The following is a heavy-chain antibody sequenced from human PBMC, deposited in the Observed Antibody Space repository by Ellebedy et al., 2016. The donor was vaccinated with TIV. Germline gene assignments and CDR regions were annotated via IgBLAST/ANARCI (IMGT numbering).Heavy chain of an antibody. Sequence: ASVKVSCXASGYTFTSYGISWVRQAPGQGLEWMGWISAYNGNTNYAQKLQGRVTMTTDTSTSTAYMELRSLRSDDTAVYYCARLDLFYDYGDPGWYFDLWGRGTLVTVSS. D-gene: IGHD4-17*01. V-gene: IGHV1-18*01. J-gene: IGHJ2*01. CDR1: GYTFTSYG. CDR2: ISAYNGNT. CDR3: ARLDLFYDYGDPGWYFDL.